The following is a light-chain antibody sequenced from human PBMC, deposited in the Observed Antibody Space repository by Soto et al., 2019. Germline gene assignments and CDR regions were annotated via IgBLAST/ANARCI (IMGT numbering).Light chain of an antibody. CDR3: QQYGSSPPIT. Sequence: EIVMTQSPATLSVPLGERATLSCRASQSVSSSYLAWYQQKPGQAPRLLIYGASSRATGIPDRFSGSGSGTDFTLTISRLEPEDFAVYYCQQYGSSPPITFGQGTRLEIK. J-gene: IGKJ5*01. V-gene: IGKV3-20*01. CDR1: QSVSSSY. CDR2: GAS.